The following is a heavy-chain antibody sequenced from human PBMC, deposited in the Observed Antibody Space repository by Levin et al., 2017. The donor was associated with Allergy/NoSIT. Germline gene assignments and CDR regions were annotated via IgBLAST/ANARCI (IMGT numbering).Heavy chain of an antibody. J-gene: IGHJ3*02. D-gene: IGHD1-26*01. Sequence: LSLTCAASGFTFRDYYMSWIRQAPGKGLEWVSYISSSSSYTNYADSVKGRYTISRDNAKNSLYLQMNSLRAEDTAVYYCARETSNKLLLPPFSEHQKFDIWGQGTMVTVSS. V-gene: IGHV3-11*06. CDR2: ISSSSSYT. CDR3: ARETSNKLLLPPFSEHQKFDI. CDR1: GFTFRDYY.